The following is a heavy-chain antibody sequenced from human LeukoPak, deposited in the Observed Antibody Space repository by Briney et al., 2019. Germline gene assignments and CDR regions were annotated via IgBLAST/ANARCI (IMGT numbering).Heavy chain of an antibody. D-gene: IGHD3-10*01. V-gene: IGHV3-23*01. Sequence: PGGSLRLSCAASGFTFSSYAMSWVRQAPGRGLEWVSAISASGDRTYYADSVKGRFTISRGNSKNTLYLQMNSLRAEDTAVYSCAKNGEVLSWFDPWGQGTLVTVSS. CDR1: GFTFSSYA. CDR3: AKNGEVLSWFDP. J-gene: IGHJ5*02. CDR2: ISASGDRT.